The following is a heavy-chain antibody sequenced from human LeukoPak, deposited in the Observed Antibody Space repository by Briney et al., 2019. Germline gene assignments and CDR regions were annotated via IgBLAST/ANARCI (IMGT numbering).Heavy chain of an antibody. J-gene: IGHJ3*02. Sequence: PSGTLSLTCNVSGDSVNKFYWTWIRQTPGKGLEWIGYVYYSGSTNYNPSLKSRVTISIDTSRNQFSLNVRSVTAAETAVYYWVREKGHYGPGISYTTEAFEIWGQGTVVSVSS. V-gene: IGHV4-59*02. CDR3: VREKGHYGPGISYTTEAFEI. CDR2: VYYSGST. D-gene: IGHD3-10*01. CDR1: GDSVNKFY.